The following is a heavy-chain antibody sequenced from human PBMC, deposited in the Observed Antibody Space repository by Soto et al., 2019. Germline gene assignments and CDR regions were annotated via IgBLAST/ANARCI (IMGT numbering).Heavy chain of an antibody. CDR2: ISGSGGST. CDR3: AKDCGYGGVYYMDV. D-gene: IGHD5-12*01. Sequence: PGGSLRLSCAASGFTFSSYAMSWVRQAPGKGLEWVSAISGSGGSTYYADSVKGRFTISRDNSKNTLYLQMNSLRAEDTAVYYCAKDCGYGGVYYMDVWGKGTTVTVSS. J-gene: IGHJ6*03. CDR1: GFTFSSYA. V-gene: IGHV3-23*01.